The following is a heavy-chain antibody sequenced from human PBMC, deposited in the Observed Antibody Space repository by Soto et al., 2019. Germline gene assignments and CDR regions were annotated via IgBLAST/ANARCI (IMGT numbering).Heavy chain of an antibody. CDR3: ARDFGSLGATIDY. Sequence: GGSLRLSCEASGFTFSRVSMNWVRQVPGKGMEWVASISSGSSDTWYADSVKVRFIISRDDSKNTLYLQMNSLRAEDTAVYYCARDFGSLGATIDYWGQGTLVTVSS. D-gene: IGHD1-26*01. J-gene: IGHJ4*02. CDR1: GFTFSRVS. CDR2: ISSGSSDT. V-gene: IGHV3-21*01.